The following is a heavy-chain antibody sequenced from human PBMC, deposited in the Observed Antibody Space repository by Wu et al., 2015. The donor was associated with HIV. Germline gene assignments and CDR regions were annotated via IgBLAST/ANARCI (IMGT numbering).Heavy chain of an antibody. D-gene: IGHD3-10*01. CDR1: GGTFSSYA. CDR3: AREGGYYGSGSKQQNHYFDY. CDR2: IIPIFGTA. Sequence: QVQLVQSGAEVKKPGSSVKVSCKASGGTFSSYAISWVRQAPGQGLEWMGRIIPIFGTANYAQKFQGRVTITADESTSTAYMELSSLRSEDTAVYYCAREGGYYGSGSKQQNHYFDYWGQGTLVTVSS. V-gene: IGHV1-69*13. J-gene: IGHJ4*02.